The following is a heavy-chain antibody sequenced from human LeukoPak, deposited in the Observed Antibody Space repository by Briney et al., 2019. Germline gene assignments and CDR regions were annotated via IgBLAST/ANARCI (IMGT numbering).Heavy chain of an antibody. V-gene: IGHV1-2*02. D-gene: IGHD6-25*01. CDR3: AGGSGYYFFDY. Sequence: GASVTVSCRASGNTFPGKYLHWVSQAPGQGLEWMGWINPSSGGTNFAQKFQGRVAMTRDTSISTAHIQLSRLTSDGTAVYYCAGGSGYYFFDYWGQGILVTVSS. CDR2: INPSSGGT. J-gene: IGHJ4*02. CDR1: GNTFPGKY.